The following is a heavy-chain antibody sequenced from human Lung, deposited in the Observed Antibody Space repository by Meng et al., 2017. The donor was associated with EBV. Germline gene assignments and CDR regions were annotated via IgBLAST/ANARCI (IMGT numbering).Heavy chain of an antibody. CDR3: ARDSEAADY. Sequence: QVQLVQSGEELKQAGASVKVSCRPSGYTFTSYAINWVRQAPGQGPDWMGWIDPNTGNPTYAQGLTGRFVFSLDTSVSTAYLQISSLKAEDTAVYYCARDSEAADYWGQGTLVTVSS. V-gene: IGHV7-4-1*02. J-gene: IGHJ4*02. D-gene: IGHD6-25*01. CDR2: IDPNTGNP. CDR1: GYTFTSYA.